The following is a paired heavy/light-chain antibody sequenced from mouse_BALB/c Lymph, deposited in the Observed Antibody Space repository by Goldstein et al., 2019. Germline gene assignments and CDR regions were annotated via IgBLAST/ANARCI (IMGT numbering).Heavy chain of an antibody. V-gene: IGHV1S81*02. CDR2: INPSNGRL. D-gene: IGHD2-1*01. CDR3: ARIAYYGNYFDY. CDR1: GYTFTTYW. J-gene: IGHJ2*01. Sequence: QVQLQQPGAELVKPGTSVKLSCKVSGYTFTTYWMHWVKQRPGQGLEWIGEINPSNGRLNYNEKFKSKATLTVDESSNTAYMQLSSLTSEDSAVYYCARIAYYGNYFDYWGQGTTLTVSS.
Light chain of an antibody. CDR1: KILLHSNGITY. Sequence: DIVMTQAAFSNPVTLGTSASISCRSSKILLHSNGITYLYWYLQKPGQSPQLLIYQMSNLASGVPDRFSNSGSGTDFTLRISRVEAEDVGVYYCAQNLELPYTFGGGTKLEIK. V-gene: IGKV2-109*01. CDR2: QMS. CDR3: AQNLELPYT. J-gene: IGKJ2*01.